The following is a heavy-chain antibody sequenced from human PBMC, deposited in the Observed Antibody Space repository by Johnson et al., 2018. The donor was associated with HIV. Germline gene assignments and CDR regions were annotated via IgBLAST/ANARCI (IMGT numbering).Heavy chain of an antibody. CDR3: ARDRGYWDAFDI. D-gene: IGHD3-22*01. V-gene: IGHV3-11*04. CDR2: ISSSGGTI. Sequence: QVQLVESGGGLVQPGGSLRLSCAASGFIFSDYYMSWIRQTPGKGLEWVSYISSSGGTIYYADSVKGRFSISRDNAKNSLYLQMNSLRAEDTAVYYCARDRGYWDAFDIWGQGTMVIVSS. CDR1: GFIFSDYY. J-gene: IGHJ3*02.